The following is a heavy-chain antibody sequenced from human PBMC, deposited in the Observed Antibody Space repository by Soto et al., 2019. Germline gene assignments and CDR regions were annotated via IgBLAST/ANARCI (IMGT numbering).Heavy chain of an antibody. D-gene: IGHD2-15*01. V-gene: IGHV5-51*01. CDR2: IYPSDSDT. J-gene: IGHJ4*02. CDR1: GYSFTSNW. Sequence: GESLKISCKGSGYSFTSNWIGWVRQMPGKGLEWMGIIYPSDSDTRYSPSFQGQVTISADKSISTAYLQWSSLKASDTAMYYFSRPPSGTPTFFYSWGQGTLVPVSS. CDR3: SRPPSGTPTFFYS.